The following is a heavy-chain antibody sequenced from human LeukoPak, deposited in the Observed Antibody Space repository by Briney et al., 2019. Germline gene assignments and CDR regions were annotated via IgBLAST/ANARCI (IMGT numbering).Heavy chain of an antibody. CDR2: IWYDGSNK. CDR1: GFTFSSYG. CDR3: ARDIIAVAGSPPYYYGMDV. D-gene: IGHD6-19*01. V-gene: IGHV3-33*01. J-gene: IGHJ6*02. Sequence: PGRSLRLSCAASGFTFSSYGMHWVRQAPGKGLEWVAVIWYDGSNKYYADSVKGRFTISRDNSKNTLYLQMNSLRAEDTAVYYCARDIIAVAGSPPYYYGMDVWGQGTTVTVSS.